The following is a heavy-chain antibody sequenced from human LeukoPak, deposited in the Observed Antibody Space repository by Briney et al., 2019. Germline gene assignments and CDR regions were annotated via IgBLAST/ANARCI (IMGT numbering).Heavy chain of an antibody. CDR1: GFTFSRYG. V-gene: IGHV3-23*01. D-gene: IGHD6-13*01. J-gene: IGHJ4*02. Sequence: GGSLRLSCAASGFTFSRYGMNWARQAPGKGLEWVSGISGNGGGTYYADSVKGRFTISRDNSKNTLYLQMNSLRAEDTAVYYCAKSFGYSRSWFDYWGQGTPVTVSS. CDR3: AKSFGYSRSWFDY. CDR2: ISGNGGGT.